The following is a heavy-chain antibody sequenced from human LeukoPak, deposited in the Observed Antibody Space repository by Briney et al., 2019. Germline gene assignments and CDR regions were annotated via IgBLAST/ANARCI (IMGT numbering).Heavy chain of an antibody. CDR1: GYTFTSYY. J-gene: IGHJ6*02. D-gene: IGHD6-13*01. CDR3: ARVLAAGSSYYYGMDV. CDR2: INPNSGGT. V-gene: IGHV1-2*06. Sequence: ASVKVSCKASGYTFTSYYMHWVRQAPGQGLEWMGRINPNSGGTNYAQKFQGRVTMTRDTSISTAYMELSRLRSDDTAVYYCARVLAAGSSYYYGMDVWGQGTTVTVSS.